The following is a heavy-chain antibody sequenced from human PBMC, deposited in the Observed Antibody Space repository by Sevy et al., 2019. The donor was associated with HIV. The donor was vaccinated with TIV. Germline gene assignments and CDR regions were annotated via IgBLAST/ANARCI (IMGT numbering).Heavy chain of an antibody. CDR3: AREYSWDPRHRDAFDI. CDR2: IIPIFGTA. CDR1: GGTFSSYA. Sequence: ASVKVSCKASGGTFSSYAISWVRQAPGQGLEWMGGIIPIFGTANYAQKFQGRVTITADESTSTAYMELSSLRSGDTAVYYCAREYSWDPRHRDAFDIWGQGTMVTVSS. D-gene: IGHD1-26*01. V-gene: IGHV1-69*13. J-gene: IGHJ3*02.